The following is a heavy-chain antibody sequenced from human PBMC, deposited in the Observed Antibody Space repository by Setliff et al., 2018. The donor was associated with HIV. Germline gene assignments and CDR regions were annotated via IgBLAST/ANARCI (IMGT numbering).Heavy chain of an antibody. V-gene: IGHV4-31*03. CDR2: INHSGST. J-gene: IGHJ3*02. CDR1: GDSISSGGYY. CDR3: ARDPFMATIRYAFDI. D-gene: IGHD5-12*01. Sequence: SETLSLTCTVSGDSISSGGYYWTWIRQHPGKGLEWVGEINHSGSTNYNPSLKSRVTISVDTSKKQVSLKMNSVTAADTAVYYCARDPFMATIRYAFDIWGQGTMVTVSS.